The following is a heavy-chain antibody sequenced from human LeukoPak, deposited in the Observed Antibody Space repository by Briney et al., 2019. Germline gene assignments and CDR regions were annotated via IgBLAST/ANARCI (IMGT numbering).Heavy chain of an antibody. V-gene: IGHV4-59*01. J-gene: IGHJ4*02. CDR1: GGSIGTYY. D-gene: IGHD4-23*01. Sequence: SETLSLTCIVSGGSIGTYYWSWIRQPPGKGLEWIGYIYYSGSTNYNPSLKSRGTISVDTSKNQFSLKLSSVTAADTAVYYCARDLYGGFDYWGQGTLVTVSS. CDR2: IYYSGST. CDR3: ARDLYGGFDY.